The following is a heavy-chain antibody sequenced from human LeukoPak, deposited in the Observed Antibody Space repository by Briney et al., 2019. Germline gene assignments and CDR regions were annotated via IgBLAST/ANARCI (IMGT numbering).Heavy chain of an antibody. Sequence: PGGSLRLSCAASGFTFSNYAMSWVRQAPGKGLEWVSAIVGSGSNTYYADSVKGRFTISRDNPKNTPYLQMNSLRAEDTAVYYCARDGSGSYYISNWFDPWGQGTLVTVSS. CDR2: IVGSGSNT. CDR1: GFTFSNYA. D-gene: IGHD3-10*01. CDR3: ARDGSGSYYISNWFDP. J-gene: IGHJ5*02. V-gene: IGHV3-23*01.